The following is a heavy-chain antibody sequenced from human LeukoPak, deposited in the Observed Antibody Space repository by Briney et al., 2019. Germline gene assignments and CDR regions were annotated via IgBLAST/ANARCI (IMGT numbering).Heavy chain of an antibody. D-gene: IGHD6-19*01. CDR2: ISAYNGNT. CDR1: GYTFTSYG. CDR3: ARDSLVHSSGWRRRDYYGMDV. J-gene: IGHJ6*02. V-gene: IGHV1-18*01. Sequence: ASVTVSCKASGYTFTSYGISWVRQAPGQGLEWMGWISAYNGNTNYAQKFQGRVTITADESTSTAYMELSSLRSEDTAVYYCARDSLVHSSGWRRRDYYGMDVWGQGTTVTVSS.